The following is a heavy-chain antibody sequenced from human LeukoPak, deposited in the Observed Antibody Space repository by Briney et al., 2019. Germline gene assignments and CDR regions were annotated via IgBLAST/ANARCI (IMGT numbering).Heavy chain of an antibody. CDR3: ARDQGYSGYDPILYGMDV. CDR2: IKAGNGNT. Sequence: ASVKVSCRASGYTFTSYAMHWVRQAPGQRIEWMGWIKAGNGNTKYAQKFQGRVTITSDTSASTAYMELSSLRSEDTAVYYCARDQGYSGYDPILYGMDVWGKGTTVTVSS. J-gene: IGHJ6*04. CDR1: GYTFTSYA. D-gene: IGHD5-12*01. V-gene: IGHV1-3*01.